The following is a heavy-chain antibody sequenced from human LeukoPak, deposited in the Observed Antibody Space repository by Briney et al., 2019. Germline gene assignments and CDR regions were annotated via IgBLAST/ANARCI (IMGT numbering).Heavy chain of an antibody. CDR2: IKSKTDGGTT. CDR1: VFTFSKAW. CDR3: TTSRPYDV. J-gene: IGHJ6*02. V-gene: IGHV3-15*01. Sequence: TGVPLRLSCAASVFTFSKAWMSWVRQSPGKGLEWVARIKSKTDGGTTDYAAPVKGRFTISRDDSKNTLYLQMNSLKTEDTAVYYCTTSRPYDVWGQGTTVTISS.